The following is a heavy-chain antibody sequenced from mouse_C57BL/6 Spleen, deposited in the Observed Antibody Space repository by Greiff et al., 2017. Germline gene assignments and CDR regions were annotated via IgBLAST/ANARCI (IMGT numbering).Heavy chain of an antibody. V-gene: IGHV1-72*01. CDR2: IDPNSGGT. D-gene: IGHD1-1*01. CDR1: GYTFTSYW. Sequence: QVQLQQPGAELVKPGASVKLSCKASGYTFTSYWMHWVKQRPGGGLEWIGWIDPNSGGTKYNEKFKSKATLTVDKPSSTAYMPLSSLTSEDSAVYYCASIYYYGSSYAMDYWGQGTSVTVSS. CDR3: ASIYYYGSSYAMDY. J-gene: IGHJ4*01.